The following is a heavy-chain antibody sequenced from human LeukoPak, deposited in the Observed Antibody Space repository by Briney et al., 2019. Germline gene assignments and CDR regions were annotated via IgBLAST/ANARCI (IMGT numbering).Heavy chain of an antibody. V-gene: IGHV3-21*01. CDR1: GFXFSSYS. J-gene: IGHJ4*02. CDR3: ARSAAGTYY. Sequence: GGSLRLSCVASGFXFSSYSTNWVRQAPGKGLEWVSSISSSSSYKYYTDSVKGRFTISRDNAKNSLYLQMNSLRAEDTAVYYCARSAAGTYYWGQGTLVTVSS. CDR2: ISSSSSYK. D-gene: IGHD1-1*01.